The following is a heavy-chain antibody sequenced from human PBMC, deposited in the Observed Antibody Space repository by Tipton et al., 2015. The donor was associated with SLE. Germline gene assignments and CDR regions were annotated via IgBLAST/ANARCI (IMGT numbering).Heavy chain of an antibody. CDR1: GGSFSGYY. V-gene: IGHV4-34*01. CDR2: INHSGST. D-gene: IGHD2-15*01. CDR3: ARGKDIVVARDAFDI. Sequence: LRLSFAVYGGSFSGYYWSWIRQPPGKGLEWIGEINHSGSTNYNPSLKSRVTISVDTSKNQFSLKLSSVTAADTAVYYCARGKDIVVARDAFDIWGQGTMVTVSS. J-gene: IGHJ3*02.